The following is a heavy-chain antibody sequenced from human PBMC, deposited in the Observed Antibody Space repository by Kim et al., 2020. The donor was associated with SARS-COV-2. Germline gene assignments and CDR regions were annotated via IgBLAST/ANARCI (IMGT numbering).Heavy chain of an antibody. CDR3: ARVHYDSSGYYWTGPYYFDY. V-gene: IGHV1-69*13. J-gene: IGHJ4*02. CDR2: IIPIFGTA. CDR1: GGTFSSYA. Sequence: SVKVSCKASGGTFSSYAISWVRQAPGQGLEWMGGIIPIFGTANYAQKFQGRVTITADESTSTAYMELSSLRSEDTAVYYCARVHYDSSGYYWTGPYYFDYRGQRTLFTVSS. D-gene: IGHD3-22*01.